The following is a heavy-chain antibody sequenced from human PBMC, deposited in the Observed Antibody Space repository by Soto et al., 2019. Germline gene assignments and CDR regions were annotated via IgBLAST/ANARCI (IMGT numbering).Heavy chain of an antibody. D-gene: IGHD4-17*01. CDR1: GFTFGSYG. CDR3: AKRDYGGNPDVFGMDV. Sequence: PGGSLRLSCAAPGFTFGSYGMHWVRQAPGKGLEWVAVISYDGYKKDYADSVKGRFTVSRDNPKNTLYLQMNSLRVEDTAVYYCAKRDYGGNPDVFGMDVWGQGTTVTVSS. V-gene: IGHV3-30*18. J-gene: IGHJ6*02. CDR2: ISYDGYKK.